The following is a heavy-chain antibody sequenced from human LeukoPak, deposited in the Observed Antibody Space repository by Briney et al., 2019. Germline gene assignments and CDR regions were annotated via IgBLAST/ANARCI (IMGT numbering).Heavy chain of an antibody. CDR2: IYGVDST. CDR3: AREYCDSNTCYKTIDY. CDR1: GFTVSSNY. Sequence: PGGSLRLSCAASGFTVSSNYMSWVRQAPGKGLEWVSVIYGVDSTYYADSVKGRFTISRDNSKNTLYLQMNSLRAEDTAVYYCAREYCDSNTCYKTIDYWGQGTLVTVSS. D-gene: IGHD2-2*02. J-gene: IGHJ4*02. V-gene: IGHV3-53*01.